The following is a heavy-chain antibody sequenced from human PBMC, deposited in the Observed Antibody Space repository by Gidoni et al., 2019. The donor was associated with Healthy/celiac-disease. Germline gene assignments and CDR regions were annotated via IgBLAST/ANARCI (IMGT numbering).Heavy chain of an antibody. CDR3: ARGKRDYGGNSPITPSPAYYFDY. CDR2: INHSGST. V-gene: IGHV4-34*01. J-gene: IGHJ4*02. D-gene: IGHD4-17*01. CDR1: GGSFSGYY. Sequence: QVQLQQWGAGLLKPSETLSLTCAVYGGSFSGYYWSWIRQPPGKGLAWIGEINHSGSTNYNPSLKGRVTISVDTSKNQFSLKLSSVTAADTAVYYCARGKRDYGGNSPITPSPAYYFDYWGQGTLVTVSS.